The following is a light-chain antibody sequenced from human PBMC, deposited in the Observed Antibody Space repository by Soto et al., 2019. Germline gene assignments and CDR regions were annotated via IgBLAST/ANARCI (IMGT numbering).Light chain of an antibody. CDR1: NIGYKT. J-gene: IGLJ2*01. V-gene: IGLV3-21*02. Sequence: SYELTQPPSVSVAPGQTATFICGGDNIGYKTVHWYQQRPGQAPVLVVYDDSDRPSGIPERFSGSNSGNTATLTINRVEAGDEGDYYCQVWDSGSDLFGGGTKLTVL. CDR3: QVWDSGSDL. CDR2: DDS.